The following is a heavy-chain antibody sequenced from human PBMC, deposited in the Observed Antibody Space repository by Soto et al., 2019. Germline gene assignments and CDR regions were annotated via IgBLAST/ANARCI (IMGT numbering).Heavy chain of an antibody. CDR3: ARADTAKGAFDI. CDR1: GFTFSSYG. CDR2: IWYDGSNK. Sequence: GGSLRLSCAASGFTFSSYGMHWVRQAPGKGLEWVAVIWYDGSNKYYADSVKGRFTISRDNSKNTLYLQMNSLRAEDTAVYYCARADTAKGAFDIWGQGTMVTVSS. J-gene: IGHJ3*02. D-gene: IGHD5-18*01. V-gene: IGHV3-33*01.